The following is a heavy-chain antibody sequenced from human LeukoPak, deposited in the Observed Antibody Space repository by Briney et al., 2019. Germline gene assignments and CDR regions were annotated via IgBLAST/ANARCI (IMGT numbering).Heavy chain of an antibody. D-gene: IGHD6-19*01. J-gene: IGHJ5*02. CDR1: GFTFSGSA. Sequence: PGGSLRLSCAASGFTFSGSAMHWVRQASGKGLEWVGRIRSKANSYATAYAASVKGRFTISRGDSKNTAYLQMNSLKTEDTAVYYCTRHFFSSGWAWGQGTLVTVSS. V-gene: IGHV3-73*01. CDR2: IRSKANSYAT. CDR3: TRHFFSSGWA.